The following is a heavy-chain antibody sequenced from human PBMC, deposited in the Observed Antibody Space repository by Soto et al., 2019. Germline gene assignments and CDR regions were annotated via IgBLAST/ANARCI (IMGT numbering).Heavy chain of an antibody. CDR2: IDWDDDK. Sequence: SGPTLVNPTQTLTLACTFSGFSLSTSGMCVSWIRQPPGKALEWLARIDWDDDKYYSTSLKTRLTISKDTSKNQVVLTMTNMDPVDTATYYCARIISSSWSRNYYYYGMDVWGQGTTVTVSS. CDR1: GFSLSTSGMC. CDR3: ARIISSSWSRNYYYYGMDV. D-gene: IGHD6-13*01. J-gene: IGHJ6*02. V-gene: IGHV2-70*11.